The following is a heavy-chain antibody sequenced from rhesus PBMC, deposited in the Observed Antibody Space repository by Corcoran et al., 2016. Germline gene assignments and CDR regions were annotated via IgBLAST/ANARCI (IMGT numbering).Heavy chain of an antibody. CDR3: ARHPPYNIWTGYFDV. D-gene: IGHD3-3*01. J-gene: IGHJ5-1*01. CDR2: IFGSIGST. CDR1: GGSISGGYG. Sequence: QVQLQESGPGLVKPSETLSLTCAVSGGSISGGYGLSWIRQPPGKGLEWIGHIFGSIGSTSSNPSLKSRVTSSRATSRNQLSLKLSSVTAADTAVYYCARHPPYNIWTGYFDVWGPGVLVTVSS. V-gene: IGHV4S7*01.